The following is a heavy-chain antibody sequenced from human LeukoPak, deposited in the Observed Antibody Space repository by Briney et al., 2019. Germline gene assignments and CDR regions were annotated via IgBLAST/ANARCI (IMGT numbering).Heavy chain of an antibody. D-gene: IGHD1-26*01. V-gene: IGHV7-4-1*02. Sequence: ASVKVSCKASGYTFTSYAMNWVRQAPGQGVEWMGWINTNTGNPTYAQGFTGRFVFSLGTSVSTAYLQISSLKAEDTAVYYCASSDIVGATTVDYWGQGTLVTVSS. CDR1: GYTFTSYA. CDR2: INTNTGNP. CDR3: ASSDIVGATTVDY. J-gene: IGHJ4*02.